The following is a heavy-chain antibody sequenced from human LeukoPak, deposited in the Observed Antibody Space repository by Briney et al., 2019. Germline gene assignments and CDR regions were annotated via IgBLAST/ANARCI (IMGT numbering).Heavy chain of an antibody. CDR1: GDSVSSNSAA. Sequence: SQTLSLTCAISGDSVSSNSAAWNWIRQPPSRGLEWLGRTYYRSKWYNDYALSLRSRITISPDTSKHQFSLQLNSVTPEDTAVYYCARGAAGARGDWFDSWGQGTLVTVSS. D-gene: IGHD1-26*01. V-gene: IGHV6-1*01. CDR2: TYYRSKWYN. CDR3: ARGAAGARGDWFDS. J-gene: IGHJ5*01.